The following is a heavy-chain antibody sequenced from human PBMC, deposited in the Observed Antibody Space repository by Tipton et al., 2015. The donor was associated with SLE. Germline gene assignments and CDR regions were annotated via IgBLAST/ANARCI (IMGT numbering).Heavy chain of an antibody. CDR1: GFTFSSYG. CDR2: IWYDGSNK. CDR3: ARRGLTFNYYYYMDV. Sequence: SLRLSCAASGFTFSSYGMHWVRQAPGKGLEWVAVIWYDGSNKYYADSVKGRFTISRDNSKNTLYLQMNSLRAEDTAVYYCARRGLTFNYYYYMDVWGKGTTVTVS. J-gene: IGHJ6*03. D-gene: IGHD1-20*01. V-gene: IGHV3-33*01.